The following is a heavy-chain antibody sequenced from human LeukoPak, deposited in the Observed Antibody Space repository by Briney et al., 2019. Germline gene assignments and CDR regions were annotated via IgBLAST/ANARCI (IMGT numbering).Heavy chain of an antibody. CDR3: ARSIIIVPNTSYYYYYMDV. D-gene: IGHD2/OR15-2a*01. J-gene: IGHJ6*02. CDR1: GYTFTSHA. V-gene: IGHV1-3*01. CDR2: INGATGNT. Sequence: EASVKVSCKASGYTFTSHALLWVRQAPGEGLEWMAWINGATGNTEYSQKFQARVTITRDTSASTAYMELSSLRSEDTAVYYCARSIIIVPNTSYYYYYMDVWGQGTTVTVSS.